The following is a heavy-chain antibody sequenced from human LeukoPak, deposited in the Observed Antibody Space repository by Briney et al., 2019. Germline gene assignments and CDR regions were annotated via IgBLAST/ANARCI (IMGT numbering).Heavy chain of an antibody. Sequence: PGGSLRLSCAASGFTLSSYWMNWVRQAPGKGLEWVANIKQDGSEKYYVDSVKGRFTISRDNAKNSLYLQMNSLRVEDTVFFFCARGGGLWGQGTLVTVSS. CDR3: ARGGGL. V-gene: IGHV3-7*04. D-gene: IGHD3-16*01. CDR1: GFTLSSYW. J-gene: IGHJ4*02. CDR2: IKQDGSEK.